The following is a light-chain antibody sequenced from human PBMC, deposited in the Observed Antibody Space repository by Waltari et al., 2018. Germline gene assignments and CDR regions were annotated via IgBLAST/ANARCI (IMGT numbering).Light chain of an antibody. CDR1: NIGSKS. Sequence: SYVLTQPPSVSVAPGKTARITCGGNNIGSKSVHWYQQKPGQAPVLVVYDDSDRPSGIPGRFSVSNSGNTATLTISRVEAGDEADYYCQVWDSSSDRVVFGGGTKLTVL. CDR3: QVWDSSSDRVV. CDR2: DDS. V-gene: IGLV3-21*03. J-gene: IGLJ2*01.